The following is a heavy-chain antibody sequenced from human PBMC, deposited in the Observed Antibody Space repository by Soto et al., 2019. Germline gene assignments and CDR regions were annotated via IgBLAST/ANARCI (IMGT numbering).Heavy chain of an antibody. CDR1: GDSISSGGYY. CDR2: IYYGGST. Sequence: SETLSLTCTVSGDSISSGGYYWSWIRQHPGKGLEWIGYIYYGGSTYNNPSLKGRPTISVDTSKNQFSLKVTSVTAADTAVYFCARGRSRGYGRFDYWGQGTLVAASS. J-gene: IGHJ4*02. D-gene: IGHD5-12*01. CDR3: ARGRSRGYGRFDY. V-gene: IGHV4-31*03.